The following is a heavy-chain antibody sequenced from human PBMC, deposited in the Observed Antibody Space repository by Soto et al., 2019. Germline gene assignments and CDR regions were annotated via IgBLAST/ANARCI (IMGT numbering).Heavy chain of an antibody. Sequence: SETLSLTCTVSGGSISSSSYYWGWIRQPPGKGLEWIGSIYYSGSTYYNPSLKSRVTISVDTSKNQFSLKLSSVTAADTAVYYCARQVRWGITIFGVVTNWFDPWGQGTLVTVSS. CDR3: ARQVRWGITIFGVVTNWFDP. D-gene: IGHD3-3*01. CDR1: GGSISSSSYY. V-gene: IGHV4-39*01. CDR2: IYYSGST. J-gene: IGHJ5*02.